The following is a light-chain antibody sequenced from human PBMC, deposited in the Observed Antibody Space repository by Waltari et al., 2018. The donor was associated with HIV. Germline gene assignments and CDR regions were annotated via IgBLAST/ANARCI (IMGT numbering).Light chain of an antibody. CDR2: DVG. Sequence: QSALTQPASVSGSPGQSIIISCTGPSSDVGGYRYVSWYQQHPGKAPKLIIFDVGNRPSGVSNRFSGSKSGNTASLTISGLQTEDEADYYCNSYTSTTTRWLFGGGTRLTVL. J-gene: IGLJ3*02. CDR3: NSYTSTTTRWL. CDR1: SSDVGGYRY. V-gene: IGLV2-14*03.